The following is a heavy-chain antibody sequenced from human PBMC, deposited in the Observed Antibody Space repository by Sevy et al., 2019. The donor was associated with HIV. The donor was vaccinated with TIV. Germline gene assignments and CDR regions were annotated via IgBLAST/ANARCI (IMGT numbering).Heavy chain of an antibody. CDR2: ISNSGSDI. CDR3: ARDLPPSATSVAHFDY. Sequence: GGSLRLSCVASGFTFSSYEMNWVRQAPGKGLEWVSYISNSGSDIHYSDSLRGRFTISRDNAKNSLFLQMNSLRAEDTAVYYCARDLPPSATSVAHFDYRGQGTLVTVSS. D-gene: IGHD4-17*01. CDR1: GFTFSSYE. V-gene: IGHV3-48*03. J-gene: IGHJ4*02.